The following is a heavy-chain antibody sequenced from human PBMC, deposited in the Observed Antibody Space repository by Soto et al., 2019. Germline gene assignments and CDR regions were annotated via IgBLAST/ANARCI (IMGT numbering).Heavy chain of an antibody. CDR2: IIPILGRA. Sequence: QVQLVQSGAEVKKPGSSVKLSCKASGGPLSSYHISWVRQAPGQGLEWVGRIIPILGRANNAQHFQGRVTITADTSTNTADMELSSLSSDDTAVYYCANVVGTTGSNWFDPWGHGTLVTVSS. CDR3: ANVVGTTGSNWFDP. CDR1: GGPLSSYH. D-gene: IGHD1-26*01. J-gene: IGHJ5*02. V-gene: IGHV1-69*02.